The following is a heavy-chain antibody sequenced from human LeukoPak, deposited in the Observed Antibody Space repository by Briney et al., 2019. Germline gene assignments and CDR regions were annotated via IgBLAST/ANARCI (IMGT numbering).Heavy chain of an antibody. V-gene: IGHV4-59*12. J-gene: IGHJ4*02. CDR2: IHYSGST. D-gene: IGHD3-9*01. Sequence: SETLSLTCTVSGGSITNYYRTWIRQPPGKGLEWIGYIHYSGSTNYNPSLKSRVTISVDKSKNQFSLKLSSVTAADTAVYYCARIRHDILTGDRGYFDYWGQGTLVTVSS. CDR1: GGSITNYY. CDR3: ARIRHDILTGDRGYFDY.